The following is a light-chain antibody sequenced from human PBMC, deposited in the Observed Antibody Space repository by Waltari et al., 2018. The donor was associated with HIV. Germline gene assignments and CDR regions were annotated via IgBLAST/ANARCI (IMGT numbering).Light chain of an antibody. CDR3: ISYRSTSSPV. Sequence: QSALTQPASVSGSPGESITISCTGANFDIFGYNFVSWFQHHPGKAPKVIIYEVTNRPSWVSNRFSGSKSGNTASLTISGLQPEDEAEYFCISYRSTSSPVFGGGTKLTVL. CDR1: NFDIFGYNF. V-gene: IGLV2-14*01. J-gene: IGLJ3*02. CDR2: EVT.